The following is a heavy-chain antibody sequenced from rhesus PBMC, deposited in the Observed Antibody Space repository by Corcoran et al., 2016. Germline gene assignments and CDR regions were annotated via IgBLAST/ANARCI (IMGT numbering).Heavy chain of an antibody. CDR3: ARVGRWLALDY. J-gene: IGHJ4*01. V-gene: IGHV4-65*01. Sequence: QVQLQESGPGLVKPSETLSLTCAVSGGSVSSSNWWSWIRQPPGTGLEWIGYISGSSGSTYYNPSLKSRVTISTDTSKNQFSLKLSSVTAADTAVYYCARVGRWLALDYWGQGVLVTVSS. CDR2: ISGSSGST. D-gene: IGHD6-37*01. CDR1: GGSVSSSNW.